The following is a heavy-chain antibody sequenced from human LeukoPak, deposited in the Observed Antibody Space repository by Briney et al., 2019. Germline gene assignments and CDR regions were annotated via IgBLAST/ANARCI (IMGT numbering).Heavy chain of an antibody. CDR3: VRGLGYCSSTRCSPGYYMDV. J-gene: IGHJ6*03. CDR2: IRSSSSTI. Sequence: GGSLRLSCAASRFTFSSYSMNWVRPAPGKGLEWVSYIRSSSSTIYYADSVKGRFTISRDDAKNSLYLQMNSLRAEDTAVYYCVRGLGYCSSTRCSPGYYMDVWGKGTTVTVSS. V-gene: IGHV3-48*01. CDR1: RFTFSSYS. D-gene: IGHD2-2*01.